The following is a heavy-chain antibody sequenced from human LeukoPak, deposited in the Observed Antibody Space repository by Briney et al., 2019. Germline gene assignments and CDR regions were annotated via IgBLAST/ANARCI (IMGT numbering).Heavy chain of an antibody. CDR1: GFTFSSYW. CDR2: IKQDGSDK. D-gene: IGHD3-22*01. V-gene: IGHV3-7*01. Sequence: GGSLRLSCAASGFTFSSYWMNWVRQAPGKGLEWVANIKQDGSDKYYVDSAKGRFTISRDNTKNSLYLHMSSLRAEDTAVYYCASSHDSSGNDWGRGTLVTVSS. CDR3: ASSHDSSGND. J-gene: IGHJ4*02.